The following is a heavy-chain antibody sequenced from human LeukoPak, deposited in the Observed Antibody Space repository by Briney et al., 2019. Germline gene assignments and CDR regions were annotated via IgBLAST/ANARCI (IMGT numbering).Heavy chain of an antibody. CDR1: GFTFSSYS. V-gene: IGHV3-21*01. D-gene: IGHD6-19*01. Sequence: GGSLRLSCAASGFTFSSYSMNWVRQAPGKGPEWVSSISSSNNDIYYADSVKGRFTISRDKAKNALYLQMSSLRAEDTAVYYCARDAGNSSGRNDFDYWGQGTLVTVSS. CDR3: ARDAGNSSGRNDFDY. CDR2: ISSSNNDI. J-gene: IGHJ4*02.